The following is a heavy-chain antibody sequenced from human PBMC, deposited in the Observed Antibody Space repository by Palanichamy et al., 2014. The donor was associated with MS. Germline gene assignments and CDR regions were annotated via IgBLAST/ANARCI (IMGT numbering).Heavy chain of an antibody. V-gene: IGHV3-30*18. J-gene: IGHJ4*02. D-gene: IGHD5/OR15-5a*01. CDR3: AKDWWRELDSAIFDS. CDR2: ISHDGGKK. Sequence: QLVESGGDVVQPGRSLRLSRVASGFTFSSYGMHWVRQAPGKGLEWVAFISHDGGKKYYADSVKGRFTISRDDSKDTLDLRMTSLRTKDTAVYYCAKDWWRELDSAIFDSWGQGTRVTVSS. CDR1: GFTFSSYG.